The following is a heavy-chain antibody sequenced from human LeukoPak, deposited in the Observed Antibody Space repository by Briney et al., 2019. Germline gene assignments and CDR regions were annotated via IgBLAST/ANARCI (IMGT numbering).Heavy chain of an antibody. CDR3: ARVLPKYFDFLTGFYYYYGMDV. Sequence: GGSLRLSCAASGFTFSSYDMHWVRQATGKGLEWVSGIGSAGDTYYPDSVKGRFTISRDNSKNSLYLQMNSLRAGDTAVYYCARVLPKYFDFLTGFYYYYGMDVWGQGTTVTVSS. V-gene: IGHV3-13*01. J-gene: IGHJ6*02. CDR1: GFTFSSYD. CDR2: IGSAGDT. D-gene: IGHD3-9*01.